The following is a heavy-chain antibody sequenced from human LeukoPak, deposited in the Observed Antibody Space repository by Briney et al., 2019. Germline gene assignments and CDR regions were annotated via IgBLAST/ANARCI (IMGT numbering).Heavy chain of an antibody. CDR1: GGSISSYY. J-gene: IGHJ4*02. V-gene: IGHV4-59*01. CDR3: ARVAVADYFDY. Sequence: SETLSLTCTVSGGSISSYYWSWIRQPPGKGLEWIGYIYYSGSTNYNPSLKSRVTISVDTSKNQFSLRLSSVTAADTAVYYCARVAVADYFDYWGQGTLVTVSS. D-gene: IGHD6-19*01. CDR2: IYYSGST.